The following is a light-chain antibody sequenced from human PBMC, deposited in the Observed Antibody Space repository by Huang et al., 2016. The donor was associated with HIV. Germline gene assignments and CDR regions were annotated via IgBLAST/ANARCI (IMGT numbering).Light chain of an antibody. CDR2: AS. CDR3: QQSYISPWT. J-gene: IGKJ1*01. Sequence: DIQMTQSPSSLSASVGDRVTITCRTSQSVGNSLNWYQHKPGKAPELLIYASSLQAWVSSRFSGSGSGTDFTLIISSLQPEDFATYYCQQSYISPWTFGQGTKVDLK. CDR1: QSVGNS. V-gene: IGKV1-39*01.